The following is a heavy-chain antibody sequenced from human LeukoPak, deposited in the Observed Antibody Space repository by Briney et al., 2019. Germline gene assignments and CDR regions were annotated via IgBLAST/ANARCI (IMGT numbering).Heavy chain of an antibody. V-gene: IGHV4-34*01. CDR2: INHSGST. CDR1: GGSFSGYY. CDR3: ARVHDAFDI. Sequence: SETLSLTCAVYGGSFSGYYWSWIRQPPGKGLEWIGEINHSGSTNYNPSLKSRVTISVDTSKNQFSLKLSSVTAGDTAVYYCARVHDAFDIWGQGTMVTVSS. J-gene: IGHJ3*02.